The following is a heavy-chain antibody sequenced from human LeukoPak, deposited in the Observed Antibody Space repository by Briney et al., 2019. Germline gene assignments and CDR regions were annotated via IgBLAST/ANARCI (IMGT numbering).Heavy chain of an antibody. D-gene: IGHD4-11*01. CDR1: GGTFSSYA. CDR3: ARQHDYSNDYFDY. CDR2: IIPILGIA. Sequence: SVKVSCKASGGTFSSYAISWVRQAPGQGLEWMGRIIPILGIANYAQKFQGRGTITADKSTSTAYMELSSLRSEDTAVYYCARQHDYSNDYFDYWGQGTLVTVSS. J-gene: IGHJ4*02. V-gene: IGHV1-69*04.